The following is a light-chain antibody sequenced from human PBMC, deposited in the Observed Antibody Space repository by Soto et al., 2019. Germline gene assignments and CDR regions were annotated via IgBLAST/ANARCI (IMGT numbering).Light chain of an antibody. V-gene: IGKV3-15*01. CDR1: QTVSSN. CDR3: QQYHNWPPQYT. J-gene: IGKJ2*01. CDR2: GAS. Sequence: EIVMTQSPATLSLSPGERATLSCRASQTVSSNLAWYQQKPGQAPRLLIHGASTRDTGVPARFSGSGSGTEFTLNISSLQSEDFAVYYCQQYHNWPPQYTFGQGTKLQIK.